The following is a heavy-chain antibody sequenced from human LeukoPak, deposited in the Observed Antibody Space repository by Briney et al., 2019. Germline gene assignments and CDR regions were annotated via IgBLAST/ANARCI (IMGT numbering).Heavy chain of an antibody. V-gene: IGHV1-69*04. CDR3: ARGGSTSPADYYYYGMDV. CDR2: IIPILGIA. CDR1: GGTFSSYA. D-gene: IGHD2-2*01. Sequence: SVKVSCKAPGGTFSSYAISWVRQAPGQGLEWMGRIIPILGIANYAQKFQGRVTITADKSTSTAYMELSSLRSEDTAVYYCARGGSTSPADYYYYGMDVWGQGTTVTVSS. J-gene: IGHJ6*02.